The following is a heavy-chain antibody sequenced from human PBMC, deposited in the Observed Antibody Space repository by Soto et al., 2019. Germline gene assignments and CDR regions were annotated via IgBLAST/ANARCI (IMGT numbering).Heavy chain of an antibody. CDR1: GFTFSSYD. J-gene: IGHJ4*02. D-gene: IGHD2-15*01. Sequence: PGGSLRLSCAASGFTFSSYDMHWVRQAPGGGLEGVSGVGTSGGSTYSADSVKGRFTISRDNSKNTLYLQMNSLRAEDTAVYYCAKEPQDSVGVVAAPLDYWGQGTLVTVSS. CDR2: VGTSGGST. CDR3: AKEPQDSVGVVAAPLDY. V-gene: IGHV3-23*01.